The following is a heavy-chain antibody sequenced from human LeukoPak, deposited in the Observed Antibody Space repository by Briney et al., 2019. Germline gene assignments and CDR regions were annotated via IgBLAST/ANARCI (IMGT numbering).Heavy chain of an antibody. CDR2: IYSGGST. CDR1: GFTVSSNY. J-gene: IGHJ4*02. Sequence: SGGSLRLSCAASGFTVSSNYMSWVRQAPGKGLEWVSVIYSGGSTYYADSVKGRFTISRDNSKNTLYLQMNSLRAEDTAVYYCARGFGELLEGYYFDDWGQGTLVTVSS. D-gene: IGHD3-10*01. CDR3: ARGFGELLEGYYFDD. V-gene: IGHV3-66*01.